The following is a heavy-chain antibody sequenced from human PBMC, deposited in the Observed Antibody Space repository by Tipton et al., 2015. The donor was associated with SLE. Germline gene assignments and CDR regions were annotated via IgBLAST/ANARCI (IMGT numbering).Heavy chain of an antibody. CDR3: AKDIGGSDFYYYAMDV. V-gene: IGHV3-43D*04. D-gene: IGHD3-16*01. J-gene: IGHJ6*02. Sequence: SLRLSCAASGFTFDDFAMHWVRQGPGKGLEWHSLISWDGATTFYADSVKGRFTISRDNSKNSLYLQMNSLRADDTALYYCAKDIGGSDFYYYAMDVWGQGTTVTVSS. CDR2: ISWDGATT. CDR1: GFTFDDFA.